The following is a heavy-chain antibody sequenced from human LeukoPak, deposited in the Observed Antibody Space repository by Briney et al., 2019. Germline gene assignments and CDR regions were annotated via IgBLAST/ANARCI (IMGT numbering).Heavy chain of an antibody. D-gene: IGHD2-2*01. CDR1: GGSITTYN. CDR3: ARRTPGPQLDEYVAYSFDH. J-gene: IGHJ4*02. Sequence: PSETLSLICTVSGGSITTYNWIWIRQTPGQALEWIGHIYSSGATKYNPSLKSRATILLDTSKNQLSLKLSSVSAADTAVYYCARRTPGPQLDEYVAYSFDHWGQGTQVTVSS. CDR2: IYSSGAT. V-gene: IGHV4-4*09.